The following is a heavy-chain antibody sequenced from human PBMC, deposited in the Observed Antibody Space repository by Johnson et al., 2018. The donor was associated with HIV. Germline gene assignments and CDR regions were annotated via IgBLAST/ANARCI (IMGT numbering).Heavy chain of an antibody. Sequence: VQVVESGGGLVKPGGSLRLSCAASGFTFSNAWMSWVRQAPGKGLEWVGRIKSKTDGGTTDYAAPVKGRFTISRDDSKNTLYLQMNSLKTEDTAVYYCTTDPESTYCGGDCFPDAFDIWGQGTMVTVSS. CDR1: GFTFSNAW. D-gene: IGHD2-21*02. J-gene: IGHJ3*02. CDR3: TTDPESTYCGGDCFPDAFDI. V-gene: IGHV3-15*01. CDR2: IKSKTDGGTT.